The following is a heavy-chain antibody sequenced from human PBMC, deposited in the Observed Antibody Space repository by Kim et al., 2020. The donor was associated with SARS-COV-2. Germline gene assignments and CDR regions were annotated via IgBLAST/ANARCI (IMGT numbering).Heavy chain of an antibody. V-gene: IGHV3-23*01. D-gene: IGHD3-10*01. J-gene: IGHJ4*02. Sequence: GDFVKGRFTISRDNSKNTLYLQMNSLRAEDTAVFYCAKHGSGSYYRPFDYWGQGTLVTVSS. CDR3: AKHGSGSYYRPFDY.